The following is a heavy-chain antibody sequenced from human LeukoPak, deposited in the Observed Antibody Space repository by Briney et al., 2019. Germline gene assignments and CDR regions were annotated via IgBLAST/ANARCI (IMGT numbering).Heavy chain of an antibody. V-gene: IGHV1-69*05. D-gene: IGHD6-13*01. Sequence: GASVKVSCKASGGTFSSYAISWVRQAPGQGLEWMGGITPIFGTANYAQKFQGRVTITTDESTSTAYMELSSLRSEDTAVYYCARGSSWYNWFDPWGQGTLVTVSS. CDR3: ARGSSWYNWFDP. CDR2: ITPIFGTA. J-gene: IGHJ5*02. CDR1: GGTFSSYA.